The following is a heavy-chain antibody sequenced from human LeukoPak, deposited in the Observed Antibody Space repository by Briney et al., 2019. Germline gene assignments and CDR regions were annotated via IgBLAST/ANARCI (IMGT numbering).Heavy chain of an antibody. CDR3: ARALITSSWPRGFDL. CDR2: IYSGGST. Sequence: QPGGSLRLSCAASGFTVSSNYMNWVRQAPGKGLEWVSVIYSGGSTYYADSVKGRFTISRDNSKNTLYLQMNSLRAGDTAVYYCARALITSSWPRGFDLWGRGTLVTVSS. J-gene: IGHJ2*01. CDR1: GFTVSSNY. D-gene: IGHD6-13*01. V-gene: IGHV3-66*01.